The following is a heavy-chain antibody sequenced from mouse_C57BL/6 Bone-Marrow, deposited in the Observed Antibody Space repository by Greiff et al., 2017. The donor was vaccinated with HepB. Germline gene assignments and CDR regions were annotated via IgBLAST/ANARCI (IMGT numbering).Heavy chain of an antibody. CDR1: GYTFTGYW. D-gene: IGHD1-1*02. CDR2: ISPGSGSN. J-gene: IGHJ3*01. V-gene: IGHV1-9*01. Sequence: QVQLQQSGAELMKPGASVKLSCKATGYTFTGYWIGWVRQRPGHGLEWIGEISPGSGSNNYNEKFKGKATFTAYTYSNTAYMKLSHLTTEDSAIYSSTRKKGYGRAWFAYWGQGTLVTVSA. CDR3: TRKKGYGRAWFAY.